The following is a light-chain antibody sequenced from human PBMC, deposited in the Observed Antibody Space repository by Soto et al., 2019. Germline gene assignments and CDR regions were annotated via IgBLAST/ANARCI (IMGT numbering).Light chain of an antibody. Sequence: LTQPASVSGSPGQSITISCTGTSSDVGGYNYVSWYQQHPGKAPKLMIYEVSNRPSGVSNRFSGSKSGNTASLTISGLQAEDEADYYCSSYTSSSTLDVVFGGGTKVTVL. CDR2: EVS. V-gene: IGLV2-14*01. J-gene: IGLJ2*01. CDR3: SSYTSSSTLDVV. CDR1: SSDVGGYNY.